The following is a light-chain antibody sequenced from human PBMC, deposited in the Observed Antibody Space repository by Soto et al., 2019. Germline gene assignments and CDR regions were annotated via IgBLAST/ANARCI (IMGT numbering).Light chain of an antibody. CDR1: SSDVGSYNL. CDR3: CLYAGSSTFV. CDR2: EGS. J-gene: IGLJ1*01. V-gene: IGLV2-23*01. Sequence: QSALTQPASLSGSPGQSITISCTGTSSDVGSYNLVSWYQQHPGKAPKLMIYEGSKRPAGVSNRFAGSNSGNTASLTISGLQAEDEADYYCCLYAGSSTFVFGTGTKLTVL.